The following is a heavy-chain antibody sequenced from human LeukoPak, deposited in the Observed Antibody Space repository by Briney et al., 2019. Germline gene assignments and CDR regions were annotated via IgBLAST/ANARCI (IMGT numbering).Heavy chain of an antibody. V-gene: IGHV3-48*02. Sequence: GGSLRLSCAASGFTFSGYSMNWVRQAPGKGLVWLSYISGSGSIIYYAGSVKGRFTISRDNAKNSLYLQMNSLRDEDTAVYYCARGDASGWSYWGQGTLVTVSS. CDR3: ARGDASGWSY. J-gene: IGHJ4*02. CDR2: ISGSGSII. D-gene: IGHD6-19*01. CDR1: GFTFSGYS.